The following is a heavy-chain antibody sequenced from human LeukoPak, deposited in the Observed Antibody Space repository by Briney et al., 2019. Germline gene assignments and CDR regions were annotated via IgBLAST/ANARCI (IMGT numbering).Heavy chain of an antibody. CDR3: VRRDNTGWNYFDH. J-gene: IGHJ4*02. D-gene: IGHD6-19*01. CDR1: GGSINSHY. Sequence: PSETLSLTCTVSGGSINSHYWSWTRQPPGKGLQWIGDIYYSERTNYNPSLRSRVTISVDTSKNQLSLKLTSVLAADTAMYYCVRRDNTGWNYFDHWGQGILVTVSS. CDR2: IYYSERT. V-gene: IGHV4-59*08.